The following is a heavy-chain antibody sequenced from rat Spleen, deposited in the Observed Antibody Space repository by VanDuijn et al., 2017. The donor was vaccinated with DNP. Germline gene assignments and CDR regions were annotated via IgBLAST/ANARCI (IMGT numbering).Heavy chain of an antibody. D-gene: IGHD1-4*01. V-gene: IGHV1-43*01. CDR3: ARRRLPYWYFDF. J-gene: IGHJ1*01. CDR2: INTGSGGT. Sequence: QVQLQQSGAELAKPGSSVKISCEASGYTFTTYYIGWIKQTTGQGLEYIGYINTGSGGTNYNEKFRGKATLTVDTSSNTAFMQLSSLTPDDSAIYYCARRRLPYWYFDFWGPGTMVTVSS. CDR1: GYTFTTYY.